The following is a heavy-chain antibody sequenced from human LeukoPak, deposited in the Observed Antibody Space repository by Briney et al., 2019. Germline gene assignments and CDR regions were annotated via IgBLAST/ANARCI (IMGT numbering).Heavy chain of an antibody. J-gene: IGHJ4*02. CDR3: AREEDAGALDY. V-gene: IGHV4-59*01. CDR1: GGSISSYY. Sequence: SETLSLTCTVSGGSISSYYWSWIRQPPGKELEWIGYIYYSGSTNYNPSLKSRVTISVDTSKNQFSLKLSSVTAADTAVYYCAREEDAGALDYWGQGTLVTVSS. CDR2: IYYSGST.